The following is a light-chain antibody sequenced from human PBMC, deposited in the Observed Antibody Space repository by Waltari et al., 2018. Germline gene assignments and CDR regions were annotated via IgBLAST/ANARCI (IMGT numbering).Light chain of an antibody. CDR3: CSYGGSSSFVI. Sequence: QSALTQPASVSGSPGQSIPISCTGTSSHVGGYNHVSWYQQHPNKAPKLMIFEVARRSSGLSSRFSGSKSGNTASLTISGLQAEDEADYYCCSYGGSSSFVIFGGGTKLTVL. CDR1: SSHVGGYNH. CDR2: EVA. J-gene: IGLJ2*01. V-gene: IGLV2-23*02.